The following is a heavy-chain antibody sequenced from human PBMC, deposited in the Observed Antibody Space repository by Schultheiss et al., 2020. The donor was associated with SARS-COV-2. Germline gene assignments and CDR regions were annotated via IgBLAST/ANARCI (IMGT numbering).Heavy chain of an antibody. CDR3: ARGTYNWNGFLAH. J-gene: IGHJ4*02. D-gene: IGHD1-20*01. V-gene: IGHV6-1*01. CDR2: TYYRSKWYN. CDR1: GDSVSSNSAA. Sequence: SQTLSLTCAISGDSVSSNSAAWNWIRQSPSRGLEWLGRTYYRSKWYNDYAVSVKSRISINPDTSKNQFSLQLNSVTAADTAVYYCARGTYNWNGFLAHWGQGMLVTVSS.